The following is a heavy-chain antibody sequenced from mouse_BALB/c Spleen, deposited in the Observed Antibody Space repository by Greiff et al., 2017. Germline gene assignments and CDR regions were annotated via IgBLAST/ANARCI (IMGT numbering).Heavy chain of an antibody. V-gene: IGHV3-2*02. Sequence: EVKLQESGPGLVKPSQSLSLTCTVTGYSITSDYAWNWLRQFPGNKLEWMGYISYSGSTSYNPSLKSRISITRDTSKNQFFLQLNSVTTEDTATYYCARAYYRCFDYWGQGTTLTVSS. CDR2: ISYSGST. CDR1: GYSITSDYA. J-gene: IGHJ2*01. CDR3: ARAYYRCFDY. D-gene: IGHD2-14*01.